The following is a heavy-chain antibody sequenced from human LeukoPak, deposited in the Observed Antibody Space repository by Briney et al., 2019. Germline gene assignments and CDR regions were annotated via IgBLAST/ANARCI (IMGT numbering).Heavy chain of an antibody. J-gene: IGHJ5*02. D-gene: IGHD6-19*01. V-gene: IGHV3-30-3*01. CDR1: GFTFSSYA. CDR3: ARGSYSSGRTAWFDP. Sequence: GRSLRLSCAASGFTFSSYAMHWARQAPGKGLEWMAVISYDGSNKYYADSVKGRFTISRDNSKNTLYLQMNSLRAEDTAAYYCARGSYSSGRTAWFDPWGQGTLVTVSS. CDR2: ISYDGSNK.